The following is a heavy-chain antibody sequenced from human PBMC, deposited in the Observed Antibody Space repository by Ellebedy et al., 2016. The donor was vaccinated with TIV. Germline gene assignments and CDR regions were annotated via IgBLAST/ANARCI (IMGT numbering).Heavy chain of an antibody. CDR1: GFSIFSTY. V-gene: IGHV3-53*01. CDR3: ANELESVWSYYGMDV. Sequence: GESLKISCAASGFSIFSTYMSWVRQAPGKGLEWVSVIYSGGSTYYAGAVKGRFSISRDNSKNTLYLQMNSLRAEDTAVYYCANELESVWSYYGMDVWGQGTTVTVSS. D-gene: IGHD3-10*01. CDR2: IYSGGST. J-gene: IGHJ6*02.